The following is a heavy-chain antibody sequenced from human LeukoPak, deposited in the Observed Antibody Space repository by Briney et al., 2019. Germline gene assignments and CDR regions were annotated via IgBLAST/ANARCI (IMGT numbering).Heavy chain of an antibody. J-gene: IGHJ4*02. V-gene: IGHV3-23*01. D-gene: IGHD6-19*01. CDR2: ISGSGGST. CDR1: GFTFSSYA. CDR3: AKGWDSSGWYYSY. Sequence: GGSLRLSCAASGFTFSSYAMSWVRQAPGKGLEWVSAISGSGGSTYYADSVKGRFAISRDNSKNTLYLQMNSLRAEDTAVYYCAKGWDSSGWYYSYWGQGTLVTVSS.